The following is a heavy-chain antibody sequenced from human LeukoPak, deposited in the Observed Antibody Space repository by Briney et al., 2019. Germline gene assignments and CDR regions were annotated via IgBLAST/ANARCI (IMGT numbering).Heavy chain of an antibody. D-gene: IGHD3-22*01. Sequence: GGSLRLSCAASGFTFSSYGMHWVRQAPGKGLEWVAVIWYDGSNKYYADSVKGRFTISRDNSRNTLYLQMNSLRAEDTAVYYCAKGYYDSSGLDAFDIWGQGTMVTVSS. J-gene: IGHJ3*02. V-gene: IGHV3-33*06. CDR3: AKGYYDSSGLDAFDI. CDR1: GFTFSSYG. CDR2: IWYDGSNK.